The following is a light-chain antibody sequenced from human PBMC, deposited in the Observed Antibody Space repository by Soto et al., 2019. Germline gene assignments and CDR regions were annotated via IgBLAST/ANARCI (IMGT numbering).Light chain of an antibody. CDR3: QQYGYSSWT. Sequence: EIVFTQSPGTLSLSPGGRATLSLRASQSVSSSYLAWYQQKPGQAPRLLIYSASSRATGVPTRFSGSGSGADYTLTISRLEPEESAVYYCQQYGYSSWTFGQGTKVDIK. CDR2: SAS. V-gene: IGKV3-20*01. CDR1: QSVSSSY. J-gene: IGKJ1*01.